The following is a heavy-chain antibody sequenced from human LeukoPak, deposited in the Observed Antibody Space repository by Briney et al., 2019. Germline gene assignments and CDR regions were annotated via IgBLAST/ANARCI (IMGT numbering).Heavy chain of an antibody. D-gene: IGHD4-17*01. V-gene: IGHV3-66*01. CDR1: GFVVSTHY. J-gene: IGHJ4*02. CDR3: ARAKDYGDYEFAY. CDR2: IFSGGSR. Sequence: GGSLRLSCGASGFVVSTHYMTWVRQAPGKGLEWVAFIFSGGSRYYADSVKGRFSLSRDNSKNTLNLQMNRLRAEDTAVYYCARAKDYGDYEFAYWGQGTLVTVSS.